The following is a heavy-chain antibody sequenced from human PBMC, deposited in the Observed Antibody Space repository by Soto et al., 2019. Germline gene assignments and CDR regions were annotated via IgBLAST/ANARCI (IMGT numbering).Heavy chain of an antibody. CDR1: GGSVNTGTSY. D-gene: IGHD2-2*01. CDR2: IYFTGGT. V-gene: IGHV4-61*01. CDR3: ARLTSSRWFDP. Sequence: TSETLSLTCTVSGGSVNTGTSYWTWIRQPPGRGMEWIGYIYFTGGTKYNPSLKSRVTMSLDTSSNQFSLRLSAVTTADTAVYFCARLTSSRWFDPWGQGTLVTVSS. J-gene: IGHJ5*02.